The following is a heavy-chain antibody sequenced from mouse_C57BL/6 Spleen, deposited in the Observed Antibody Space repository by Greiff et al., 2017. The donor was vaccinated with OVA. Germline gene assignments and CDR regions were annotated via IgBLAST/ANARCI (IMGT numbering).Heavy chain of an antibody. D-gene: IGHD2-4*01. V-gene: IGHV1-55*01. CDR2: IYPGSGST. CDR3: ARNRGYDYPSYAMDY. CDR1: GYTFTSYW. Sequence: QVQLQQPGAELVKPGASVKLSCKASGYTFTSYWITWVKQRPGQGLEWIGDIYPGSGSTNYNEKFKSKATLTVDTSSSTAYMQLSSLTSEDSAVYYCARNRGYDYPSYAMDYWGQGTSVTVSS. J-gene: IGHJ4*01.